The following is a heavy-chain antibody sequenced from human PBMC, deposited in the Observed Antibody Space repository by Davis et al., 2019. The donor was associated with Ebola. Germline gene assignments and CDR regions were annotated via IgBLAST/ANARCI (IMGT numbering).Heavy chain of an antibody. J-gene: IGHJ4*02. V-gene: IGHV5-51*01. Sequence: GESLKTSCKGSGNSFTCYWTAWVRQMPGKGLEWMGIIYPGDSDTRYSPSFQGQVTISADKSISTAYLQWSSLKASDTAMFYCARGTSLARNFDYWGQGTLVTVSS. CDR3: ARGTSLARNFDY. D-gene: IGHD1-14*01. CDR1: GNSFTCYW. CDR2: IYPGDSDT.